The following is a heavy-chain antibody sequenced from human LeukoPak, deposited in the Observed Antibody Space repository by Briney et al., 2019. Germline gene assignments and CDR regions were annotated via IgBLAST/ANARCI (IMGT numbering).Heavy chain of an antibody. CDR2: ISAYNGNT. V-gene: IGHV1-18*01. CDR1: GYTFTSYG. Sequence: ASVKVSCKASGYTFTSYGISWVRQAPGQGLEWMGWISAYNGNTNYAQKLQGRVTMTTDTSTSTAYMELRSLRSDDTAVYYCARGPRFRLDRVPIGVYWGQGTLVTVSS. CDR3: ARGPRFRLDRVPIGVY. J-gene: IGHJ4*02. D-gene: IGHD1-1*01.